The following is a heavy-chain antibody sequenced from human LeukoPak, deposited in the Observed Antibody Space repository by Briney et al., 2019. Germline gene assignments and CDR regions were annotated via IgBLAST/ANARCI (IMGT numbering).Heavy chain of an antibody. Sequence: SETLSLTCTVSGGSISSSSYYWGWIRQPPGKGLERIGSIYYSGSTYYNPSLKSRVTISVDTSKNQFSLKLSSVTAADTAVYYCARDHLHPYSSHAFDIWGQGTMVTVSS. J-gene: IGHJ3*02. D-gene: IGHD6-13*01. CDR1: GGSISSSSYY. V-gene: IGHV4-39*02. CDR2: IYYSGST. CDR3: ARDHLHPYSSHAFDI.